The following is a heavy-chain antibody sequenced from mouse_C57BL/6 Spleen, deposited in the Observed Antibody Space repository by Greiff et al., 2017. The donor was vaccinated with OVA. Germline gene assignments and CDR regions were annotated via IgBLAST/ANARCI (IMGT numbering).Heavy chain of an antibody. CDR3: ARGLLRYGGYFDY. CDR1: GYTFTSYW. Sequence: VQLQQPGAELVKPGASVKLSCKASGYTFTSYWMHWVKQRPGQGLEWIGMIHPNSGSTNYNEKFKSKATLTVDKSSSTAYMQLSSLTSEDSAVYYCARGLLRYGGYFDYWGQGTTLTVSS. V-gene: IGHV1-64*01. CDR2: IHPNSGST. D-gene: IGHD1-1*01. J-gene: IGHJ2*01.